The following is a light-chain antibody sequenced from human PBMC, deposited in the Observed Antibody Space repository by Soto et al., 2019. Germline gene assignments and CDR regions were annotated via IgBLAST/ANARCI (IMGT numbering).Light chain of an antibody. CDR1: SSNIGSNY. V-gene: IGLV1-47*01. CDR3: AAWDDSLSGVV. Sequence: QSVLTQPPSASGTLGQRVTISCSVSSSNIGSNYVYWYQQLPGTAPKLLIYRNNQRPSGVPDRFSGSKSGTSASLAISGLRSEDEANYYCAAWDDSLSGVVFGGGTELAVL. CDR2: RNN. J-gene: IGLJ3*02.